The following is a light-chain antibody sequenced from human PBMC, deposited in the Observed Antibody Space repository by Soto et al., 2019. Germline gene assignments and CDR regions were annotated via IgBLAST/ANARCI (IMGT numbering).Light chain of an antibody. Sequence: EIVLTQSPATLSLSPGERATLSCRASQSVSSYLAWYQQKPGQAPRLLIYDASNRATGIPARFSGSGSGTDFTLTISSLEPEEFAVYYCQQRSNWPFIFSFGPGTKVDIK. CDR2: DAS. CDR1: QSVSSY. J-gene: IGKJ3*01. CDR3: QQRSNWPFIFS. V-gene: IGKV3-11*01.